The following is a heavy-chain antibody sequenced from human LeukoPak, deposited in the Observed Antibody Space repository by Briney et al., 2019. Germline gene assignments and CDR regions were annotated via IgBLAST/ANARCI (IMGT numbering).Heavy chain of an antibody. CDR1: GFTFSSYA. V-gene: IGHV3-23*01. J-gene: IGHJ4*02. CDR3: AKGRGTTVTSAANY. Sequence: GGSLRLSCAASGFTFSSYAVSWARQAPGKGLEWVSSIGGSGDNTFYADSVKDRFTISRDNSKNTLFLQMNSLRAEDTAVYYCAKGRGTTVTSAANYWGQGTLVTVSS. D-gene: IGHD4-17*01. CDR2: IGGSGDNT.